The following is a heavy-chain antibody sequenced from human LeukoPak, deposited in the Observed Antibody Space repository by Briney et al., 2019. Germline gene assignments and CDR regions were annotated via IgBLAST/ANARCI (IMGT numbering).Heavy chain of an antibody. D-gene: IGHD2-15*01. Sequence: SETLSLTCAVNGGSFRCYYWTWIRQPPGKGLEWIGEANHNGGTNYSPSLKSRITISVDTSKNQFSLKLNSVTAADTAVYFCARGTVLTGYASFDYWGQGTPVTVSS. V-gene: IGHV4-34*01. CDR2: ANHNGGT. CDR1: GGSFRCYY. J-gene: IGHJ4*02. CDR3: ARGTVLTGYASFDY.